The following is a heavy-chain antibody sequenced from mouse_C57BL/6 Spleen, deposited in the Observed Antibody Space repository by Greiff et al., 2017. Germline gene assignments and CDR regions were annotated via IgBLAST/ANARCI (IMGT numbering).Heavy chain of an antibody. CDR2: ISYDGSN. J-gene: IGHJ4*01. CDR3: AREDWVRLYAMDY. V-gene: IGHV3-6*01. CDR1: GYSITSGYY. D-gene: IGHD3-2*02. Sequence: EVQLQESGPGLVKPSQSLSLTCSVTGYSITSGYYWNWIRQFPGNKLEWMGYISYDGSNNYNPSLKNRISITRDTSKNQFFLKLNSVTTEDTATYYCAREDWVRLYAMDYWGQGTSVTVSS.